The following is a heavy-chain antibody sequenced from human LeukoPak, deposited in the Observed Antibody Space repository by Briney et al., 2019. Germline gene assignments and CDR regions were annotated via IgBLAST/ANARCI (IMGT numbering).Heavy chain of an antibody. CDR2: ISYDGSNK. V-gene: IGHV3-30*04. J-gene: IGHJ3*02. Sequence: PGGSLRLSCAASGFTFSSYAMHWVRQAPGKGLEWVAVISYDGSNKYYADSVKGRFTISRDNSKNTLYLQMNSLRAEDTAVYYCACVDIVVVVDHAFDIWGQGTIVTVSS. D-gene: IGHD2-15*01. CDR3: ACVDIVVVVDHAFDI. CDR1: GFTFSSYA.